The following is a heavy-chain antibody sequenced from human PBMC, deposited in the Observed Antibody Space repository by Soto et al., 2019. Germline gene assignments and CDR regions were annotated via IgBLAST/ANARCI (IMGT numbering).Heavy chain of an antibody. J-gene: IGHJ4*02. D-gene: IGHD3-10*01. CDR2: ISGIGGST. Sequence: SCKASGGTFSSYAMSWVLQAPGKGLEWVSAISGIGGSTYYADSVKGRFTISRDNSKNTLYLQMNSLRAEDTAVYYCAKSHKRITMVRGVIIGKDFDYWGQGTLVTVSS. CDR3: AKSHKRITMVRGVIIGKDFDY. V-gene: IGHV3-23*01. CDR1: GGTFSSYA.